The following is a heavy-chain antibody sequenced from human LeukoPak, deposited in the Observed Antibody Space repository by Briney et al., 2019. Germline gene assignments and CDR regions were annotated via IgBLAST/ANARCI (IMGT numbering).Heavy chain of an antibody. J-gene: IGHJ6*03. CDR1: GFTYSSYA. CDR3: ARSRYCSGGTCYSNYYYYYMDV. D-gene: IGHD2-15*01. V-gene: IGHV3-30*04. Sequence: GRSLRLSCAASGFTYSSYAMHWARQSPGKGLEWVADLSYDGGIKYYADSVKGRFTFSRDNSKNTLSLQMNSLRAEDTALYYCARSRYCSGGTCYSNYYYYYMDVWGKGTSVTVSS. CDR2: LSYDGGIK.